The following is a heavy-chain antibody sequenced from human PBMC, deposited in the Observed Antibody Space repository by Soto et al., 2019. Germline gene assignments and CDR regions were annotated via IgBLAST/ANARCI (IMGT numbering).Heavy chain of an antibody. Sequence: SETLSLTCSASGGSITSSSHFWGWVRQPPGKGPEWIGTIYFTGNTYYTPSLKSRLTMSIDTSKNEFSLRLNSVTAADTAVYYCAGQTFTIAAASYGRSNWFDPWGPGTLVTVSS. V-gene: IGHV4-39*01. J-gene: IGHJ5*02. CDR2: IYFTGNT. D-gene: IGHD6-25*01. CDR3: AGQTFTIAAASYGRSNWFDP. CDR1: GGSITSSSHF.